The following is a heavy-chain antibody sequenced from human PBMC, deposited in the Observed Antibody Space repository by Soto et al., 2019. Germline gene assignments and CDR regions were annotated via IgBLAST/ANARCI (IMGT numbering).Heavy chain of an antibody. Sequence: PGGSLRLSCAASGFTFSSYAMSWVRQAPGKGLEWVSAISGSGGSTYYADSVKGRFTISRDNSKNTLYLQMNSLRAEDTAVHYCARDYCSGGSCYSSGPGPWGQGTLVTVSS. CDR3: ARDYCSGGSCYSSGPGP. V-gene: IGHV3-23*01. CDR1: GFTFSSYA. D-gene: IGHD2-15*01. CDR2: ISGSGGST. J-gene: IGHJ5*02.